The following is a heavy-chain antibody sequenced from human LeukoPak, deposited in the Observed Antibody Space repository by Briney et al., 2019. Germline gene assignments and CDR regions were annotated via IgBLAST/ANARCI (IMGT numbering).Heavy chain of an antibody. CDR1: GFTFSSYA. J-gene: IGHJ4*02. Sequence: PGGSLRLSCAASGFTFSSYAMHWVRQAPGKGLEWVAVISYGGSIKYYADSVMGRFTASRDNSKNMLYLQMNSLSAEDTAVYYCARGPGYSSGWYVLSVDYWGQGTLVTVSS. D-gene: IGHD6-19*01. CDR3: ARGPGYSSGWYVLSVDY. CDR2: ISYGGSIK. V-gene: IGHV3-30-3*01.